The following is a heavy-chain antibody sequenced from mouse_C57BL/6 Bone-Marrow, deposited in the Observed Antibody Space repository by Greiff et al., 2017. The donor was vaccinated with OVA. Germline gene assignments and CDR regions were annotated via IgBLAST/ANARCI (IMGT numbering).Heavy chain of an antibody. V-gene: IGHV1-55*01. Sequence: VQLQQPGAELVKPGASVKMSCKASGYTFTCYWITWVKQRPGQGLEWIGDIYPGSGSTNYNEKFKSKATLTVEKSSSTAYMQLSSLTSEDSAVYYCARSITTPYYFDYWGQGTTLTVSS. CDR2: IYPGSGST. D-gene: IGHD1-1*01. CDR1: GYTFTCYW. J-gene: IGHJ2*01. CDR3: ARSITTPYYFDY.